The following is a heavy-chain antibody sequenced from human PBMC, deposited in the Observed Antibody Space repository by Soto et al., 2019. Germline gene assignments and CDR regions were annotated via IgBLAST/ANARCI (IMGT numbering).Heavy chain of an antibody. D-gene: IGHD5-18*01. J-gene: IGHJ4*02. CDR1: GFTFSGSA. CDR3: TTFMLDTTPY. V-gene: IGHV3-73*01. CDR2: IRSKANTYAT. Sequence: GESLRLSCAASGFTFSGSAMHWVRQASGKGLEWVGRIRSKANTYATAYAASVKGRFTISRDDSKNTAYLQMNSLKTEDTAVYYCTTFMLDTTPYWGLGTLVTVSS.